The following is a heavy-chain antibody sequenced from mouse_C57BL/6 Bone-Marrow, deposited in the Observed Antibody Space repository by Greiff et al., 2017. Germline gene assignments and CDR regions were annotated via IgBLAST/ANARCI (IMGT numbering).Heavy chain of an antibody. D-gene: IGHD1-1*01. Sequence: QVHVKQSGPELVKPGASVKISCKASGYTFTDYYINWVKQRPGQGLEWIGWIFPGSGSTYYNEKFKGKATLTVDKSSSTAYMLLSSLTSEDSAVYFCARSTTVPSPYAMDYWGQGTSVTVSS. V-gene: IGHV1-75*01. CDR2: IFPGSGST. CDR3: ARSTTVPSPYAMDY. J-gene: IGHJ4*01. CDR1: GYTFTDYY.